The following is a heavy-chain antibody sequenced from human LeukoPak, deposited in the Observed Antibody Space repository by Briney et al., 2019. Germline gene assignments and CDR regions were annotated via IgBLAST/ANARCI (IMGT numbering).Heavy chain of an antibody. V-gene: IGHV4-31*03. CDR3: VVGVITDAFDI. J-gene: IGHJ3*02. CDR1: GGSISSGGCY. Sequence: SETLSFTCTVSGGSISSGGCYWSWIRQHPGKGLEWIGYIYYSGSTYYNPSLKSRVTISVDTSKNQFSLKLSSVTAADTAVYYCVVGVITDAFDIWGQGIMVTVSS. CDR2: IYYSGST. D-gene: IGHD3-22*01.